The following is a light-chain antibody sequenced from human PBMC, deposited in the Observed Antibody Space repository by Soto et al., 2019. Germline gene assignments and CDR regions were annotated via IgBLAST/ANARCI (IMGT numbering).Light chain of an antibody. V-gene: IGLV2-23*01. CDR3: CAYVGASSYV. Sequence: QSALTQPASVSGSPGQSITISCTGTNNLVSWYQQHPGKAPKVVVYEGTKRPSGVSNRFSGSNSGGTASLTISGLQAKDEASYSCCAYVGASSYVFGPGTKVTVL. CDR1: NNL. J-gene: IGLJ1*01. CDR2: EGT.